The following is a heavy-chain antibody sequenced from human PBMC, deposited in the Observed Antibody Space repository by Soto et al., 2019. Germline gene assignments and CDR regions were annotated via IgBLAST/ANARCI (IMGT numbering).Heavy chain of an antibody. V-gene: IGHV3-43*01. J-gene: IGHJ4*02. CDR1: GFTFDDYT. D-gene: IGHD3-22*01. CDR2: ISWDGGST. CDR3: AKDIGDYYDSSGSDY. Sequence: GGSLSLSCAASGFTFDDYTMHWVRQAPGKGMEWVSLISWDGGSTYYADSVKGRFTISRDNSKNSLYLQMNSLRTEDTALYYCAKDIGDYYDSSGSDYWGQGTLVTVSS.